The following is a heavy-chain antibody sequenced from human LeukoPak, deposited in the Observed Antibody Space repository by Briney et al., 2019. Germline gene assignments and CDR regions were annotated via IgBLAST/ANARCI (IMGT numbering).Heavy chain of an antibody. D-gene: IGHD6-13*01. CDR2: IKQDGSEK. Sequence: SGGSLRLSCAASGFTFSSYSMNWVRQAPGKGLEWVANIKQDGSEKYYVDSVKGRFTISRDNAKNSLYLQMNSLRAEDTAVYYCASEFAAAGDYFDYWGQGTLVTVSS. CDR3: ASEFAAAGDYFDY. J-gene: IGHJ4*02. V-gene: IGHV3-7*01. CDR1: GFTFSSYS.